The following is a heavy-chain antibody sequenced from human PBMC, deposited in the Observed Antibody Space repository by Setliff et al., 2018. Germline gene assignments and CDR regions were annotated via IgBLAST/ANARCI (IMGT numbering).Heavy chain of an antibody. CDR2: ISAYNGAT. V-gene: IGHV1-18*01. CDR3: SRLVRYCTRTSCQRLSGDDY. CDR1: GYTFTTYG. J-gene: IGHJ4*02. Sequence: ASVKVSCKTSGYTFTTYGISWVRQAPGQGLEWMGWISAYNGATNYAQKVQGRVTLTTETSTDTAYMELRSLRSDDTAIYYCSRLVRYCTRTSCQRLSGDDYWGQGALVTV. D-gene: IGHD2-2*01.